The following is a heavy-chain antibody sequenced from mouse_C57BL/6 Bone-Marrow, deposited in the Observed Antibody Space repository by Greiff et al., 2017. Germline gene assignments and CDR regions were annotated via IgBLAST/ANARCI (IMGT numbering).Heavy chain of an antibody. CDR3: ARVRDYYGSSYPFAD. CDR2: IYPRSGNT. Sequence: QVQLQQSGAELARPGASVKLSCKASGYTFTSYGISWVKQRPGQGLEWIGEIYPRSGNTYYNEKFKGKATLTADKSSSTAYMELRSLTSEDYAGDCCARVRDYYGSSYPFADWGQGTLVTVSA. D-gene: IGHD1-1*01. V-gene: IGHV1-81*01. J-gene: IGHJ3*01. CDR1: GYTFTSYG.